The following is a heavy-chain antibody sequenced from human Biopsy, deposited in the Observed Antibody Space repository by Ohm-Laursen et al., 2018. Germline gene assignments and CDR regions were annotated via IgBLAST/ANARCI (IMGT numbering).Heavy chain of an antibody. CDR1: GGSISSSTTYY. J-gene: IGHJ5*02. Sequence: GTLSLTCTVSGGSISSSTTYYWAWLRQPPGKGLEWIGSIYNTETTFYNPSLKSLVTISVDTSTNQLSLKVTSVTAADTALYFCARHPTGFWFDPWGHGTLVTVSS. CDR3: ARHPTGFWFDP. CDR2: IYNTETT. V-gene: IGHV4-39*01.